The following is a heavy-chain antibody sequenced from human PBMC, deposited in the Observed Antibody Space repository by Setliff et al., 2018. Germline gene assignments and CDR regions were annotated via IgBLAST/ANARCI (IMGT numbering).Heavy chain of an antibody. J-gene: IGHJ4*02. Sequence: SETLSLTCTVSGGSLSSGPYYWTWVRQPAGKGLEWIGHIYSTETTSYSPSLKSRVTISADTSKNQFSLQLSSVTATDTAVYYCASCRYQVPYDYWGQGILVTVSS. CDR1: GGSLSSGPYY. CDR2: IYSTETT. CDR3: ASCRYQVPYDY. V-gene: IGHV4-61*09. D-gene: IGHD2-2*01.